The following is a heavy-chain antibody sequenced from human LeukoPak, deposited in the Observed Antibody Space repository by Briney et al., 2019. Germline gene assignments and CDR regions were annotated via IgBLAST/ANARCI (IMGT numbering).Heavy chain of an antibody. CDR3: AKRRGIAAARITEDAFDI. J-gene: IGHJ3*02. CDR2: ISGSGGST. D-gene: IGHD6-13*01. Sequence: PGGSLRLSCAASGFTFDDYAMHWVRQAPGKGLEWVSAISGSGGSTYYADSVKGRFTISRDNSKNTLYLQMNSLRAEDTAVYYCAKRRGIAAARITEDAFDIWGQGTMVTVSS. V-gene: IGHV3-23*01. CDR1: GFTFDDYA.